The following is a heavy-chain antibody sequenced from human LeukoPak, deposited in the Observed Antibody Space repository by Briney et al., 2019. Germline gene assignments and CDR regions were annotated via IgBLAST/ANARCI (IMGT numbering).Heavy chain of an antibody. CDR2: IYYSGST. J-gene: IGHJ3*02. D-gene: IGHD2-2*01. Sequence: SETLSLTCTVSGGPISSGDYYWSWIRQPPGKGLEWIGYIYYSGSTYYNPSLKSRVTISVDTSKNYFSLNLNSVTATDTAVYYCARRGSCSWCPFDIWGQGTMVIVSS. CDR1: GGPISSGDYY. CDR3: ARRGSCSWCPFDI. V-gene: IGHV4-30-4*08.